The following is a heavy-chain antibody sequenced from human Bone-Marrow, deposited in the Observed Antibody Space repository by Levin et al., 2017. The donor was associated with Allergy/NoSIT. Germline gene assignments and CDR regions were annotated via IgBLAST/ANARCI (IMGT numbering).Heavy chain of an antibody. Sequence: ASVKVSCKASGYTFTGFYVHWVRQAPGQRLEWMGWIDPRSGGTKYAQKFQGRLSMSRDTAITTAYMDLSSLRSDDTAVYYCARDSPDYMRSFDVWGQGTTVTVSS. CDR3: ARDSPDYMRSFDV. D-gene: IGHD5-12*01. CDR2: IDPRSGGT. CDR1: GYTFTGFY. J-gene: IGHJ3*01. V-gene: IGHV1-2*02.